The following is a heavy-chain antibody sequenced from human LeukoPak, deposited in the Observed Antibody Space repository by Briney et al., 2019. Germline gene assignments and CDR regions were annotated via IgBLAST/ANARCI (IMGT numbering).Heavy chain of an antibody. CDR2: INPGRGNT. D-gene: IGHD7-27*01. V-gene: IGHV1-46*01. Sequence: GASVKVSCKASGYTFTSYYMLWVRQVPGQGLEWMGIINPGRGNTNYAQNFHGRVTLTRDTSTSTIYMELSSLRSEDTAVYYCARDRDWGSSDPFDYWGQGTLVTVSS. J-gene: IGHJ4*02. CDR1: GYTFTSYY. CDR3: ARDRDWGSSDPFDY.